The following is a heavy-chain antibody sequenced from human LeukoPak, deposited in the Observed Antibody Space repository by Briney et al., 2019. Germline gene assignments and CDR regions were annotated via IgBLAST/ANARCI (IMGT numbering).Heavy chain of an antibody. CDR2: IYYSGST. V-gene: IGHV4-39*01. CDR3: ARSLVNYYDSSGYDDFDY. J-gene: IGHJ4*02. D-gene: IGHD3-22*01. Sequence: SETLSLTCIVSGGSISSSSYYRGWIRQPPGKGLEWIGSIYYSGSTYYNPSLKSRVTISVDTSKNQFSLKLSSVTAADTAVYYCARSLVNYYDSSGYDDFDYWGQGTLVTVSS. CDR1: GGSISSSSYY.